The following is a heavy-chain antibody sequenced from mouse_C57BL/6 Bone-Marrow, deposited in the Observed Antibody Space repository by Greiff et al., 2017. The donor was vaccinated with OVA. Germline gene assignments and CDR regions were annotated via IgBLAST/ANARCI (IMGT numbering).Heavy chain of an antibody. V-gene: IGHV1-50*01. J-gene: IGHJ2*01. CDR3: ARKLGHYFDY. CDR1: GYTFTSYW. Sequence: QVQLQQSGAELVKPGASVKLSCKASGYTFTSYWMQWVKQRPGQGLEWIGEIDPSDSYTNYNQKFKGKATLTVDTSSSTAYMQLSSLTSEDSAVYYCARKLGHYFDYWGQGTTLTVSS. D-gene: IGHD4-1*01. CDR2: IDPSDSYT.